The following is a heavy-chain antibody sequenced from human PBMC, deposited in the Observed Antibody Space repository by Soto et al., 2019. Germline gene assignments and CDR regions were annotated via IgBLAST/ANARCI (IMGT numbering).Heavy chain of an antibody. CDR3: ARGRDYYDSSGGAIGY. CDR1: GYTFTSYY. V-gene: IGHV1-46*01. D-gene: IGHD3-22*01. J-gene: IGHJ4*02. CDR2: INPSGGST. Sequence: ASVNVSCKASGYTFTSYYMHWVRQAPGQGLEWMGIINPSGGSTSYAQKFQGRVTMTRDTSTSTVYMELSSLRSEDTAVYYCARGRDYYDSSGGAIGYWGQGTLVTVS.